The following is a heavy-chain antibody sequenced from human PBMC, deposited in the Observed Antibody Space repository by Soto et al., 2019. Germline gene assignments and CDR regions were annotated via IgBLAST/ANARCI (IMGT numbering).Heavy chain of an antibody. CDR2: INHSGGT. CDR3: ARTYSSSWSPLEY. V-gene: IGHV4-34*01. Sequence: QVQLQQWGAGLLKPSETLSLTCAVYGGSFSGYYWSWIRQPPGKGLEWIGEINHSGGTNYNPSLKSRITIPVDTSKNQFSLKLTSVTAADTAVYYCARTYSSSWSPLEYWGQGTLVTVSS. D-gene: IGHD6-13*01. CDR1: GGSFSGYY. J-gene: IGHJ4*02.